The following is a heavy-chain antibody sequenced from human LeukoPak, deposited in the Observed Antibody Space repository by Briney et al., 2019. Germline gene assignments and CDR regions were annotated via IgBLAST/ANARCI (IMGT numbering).Heavy chain of an antibody. CDR1: GGSISSGPYY. CDR2: FYYSGST. CDR3: AREGLNMVRGVIPKEAWGWFDP. V-gene: IGHV4-39*07. J-gene: IGHJ5*02. Sequence: SETLSPTCTVSGGSISSGPYYWGWIRQPPGKGLEWIGTFYYSGSTNYNPSLKSRVTISVDTSKNQFSLKLSSVTAADTAVYYCAREGLNMVRGVIPKEAWGWFDPWGQGTLVTVSS. D-gene: IGHD3-10*01.